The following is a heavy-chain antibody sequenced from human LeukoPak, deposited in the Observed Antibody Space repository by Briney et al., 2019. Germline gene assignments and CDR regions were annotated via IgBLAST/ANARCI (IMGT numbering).Heavy chain of an antibody. D-gene: IGHD6-19*01. CDR3: ARRGSGLNWFDP. CDR1: GGSISSYY. J-gene: IGHJ5*02. V-gene: IGHV4-39*07. CDR2: INYSGKT. Sequence: SETLSLTCTVSGGSISSYYWGWLRQPPGKGLEWIASINYSGKTYYNPSLKSRVTISLDTSKNQFSLKLTSVTAADTAVYYCARRGSGLNWFDPWGQGTLVTVSS.